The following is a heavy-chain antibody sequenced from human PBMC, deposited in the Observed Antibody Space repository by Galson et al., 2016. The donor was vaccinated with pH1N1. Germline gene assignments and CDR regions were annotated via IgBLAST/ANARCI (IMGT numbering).Heavy chain of an antibody. J-gene: IGHJ4*02. D-gene: IGHD3-22*01. CDR2: IYYSGSA. V-gene: IGHV4-30-4*08. CDR1: GGSISSGDYY. Sequence: LSLTCTVSGGSISSGDYYWSWIRQPPGKGLEWIGHIYYSGSAYYNPSLKSRITISVDRAKNQFSLKMTSVTAADTAVYYCAREASYYFESSGYFDYWGQGTLVTVSS. CDR3: AREASYYFESSGYFDY.